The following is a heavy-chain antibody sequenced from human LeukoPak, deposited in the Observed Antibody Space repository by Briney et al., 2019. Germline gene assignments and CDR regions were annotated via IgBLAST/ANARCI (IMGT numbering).Heavy chain of an antibody. D-gene: IGHD3/OR15-3a*01. Sequence: PSETLSLTCTVSDGSISSTTYFWDSIRQPPGKGLEWIGTIYYSGSTYYNPSLKSRVTISVDTSKNQFSLKLSSVTAADTAVYYCARRDYYFDYWGQGTLVTVSS. V-gene: IGHV4-39*01. J-gene: IGHJ4*02. CDR2: IYYSGST. CDR1: DGSISSTTYF. CDR3: ARRDYYFDY.